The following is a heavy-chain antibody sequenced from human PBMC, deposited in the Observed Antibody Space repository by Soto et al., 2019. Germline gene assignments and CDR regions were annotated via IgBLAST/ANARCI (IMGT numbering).Heavy chain of an antibody. CDR3: ARTYSGSHGAFDI. Sequence: SETLSLTCTVSGGSISSSSYYWGWIRQPPGEGLEWIGSIYYSGSTYYNPSLKSRVTISVDTSKNQFSLKLSSVTTADTAVYYCARTYSGSHGAFDIWGKGTMVIVSS. CDR2: IYYSGST. CDR1: GGSISSSSYY. D-gene: IGHD1-26*01. V-gene: IGHV4-39*01. J-gene: IGHJ3*02.